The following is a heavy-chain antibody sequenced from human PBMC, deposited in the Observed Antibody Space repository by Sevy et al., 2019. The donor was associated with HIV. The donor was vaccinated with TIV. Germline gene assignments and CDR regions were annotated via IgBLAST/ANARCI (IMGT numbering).Heavy chain of an antibody. V-gene: IGHV3-23*01. CDR3: AKDGHYYDSSGDYLNYFDY. CDR1: GFTFTANP. CDR2: IGGGAGRT. J-gene: IGHJ4*02. Sequence: GGSLRLSCEASGFTFTANPMSWVRQAPGKGREWVPPIGGGAGRTYYAVSVKGRFTISRDNSKNTLYLLINSLRAEDTAIYYCAKDGHYYDSSGDYLNYFDYWGQGTLVTVSS. D-gene: IGHD3-22*01.